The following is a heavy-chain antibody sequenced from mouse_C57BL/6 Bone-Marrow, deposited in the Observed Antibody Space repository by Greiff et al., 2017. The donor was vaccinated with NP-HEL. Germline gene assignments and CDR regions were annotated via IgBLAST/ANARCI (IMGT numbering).Heavy chain of an antibody. CDR3: ARDYYGSSYWYFDV. CDR2: IDPSDSYT. D-gene: IGHD1-1*01. J-gene: IGHJ1*03. V-gene: IGHV1-69*01. CDR1: GYTFTSYW. Sequence: VQLQQPGAELVMPGASVKLSCKASGYTFTSYWMHWVKQRPGQGLEWIGEIDPSDSYTNYNQKFKGKSTLTVDKSSSTAYMQLSSLTSEDSAVYYCARDYYGSSYWYFDVGGTGTTVTVSS.